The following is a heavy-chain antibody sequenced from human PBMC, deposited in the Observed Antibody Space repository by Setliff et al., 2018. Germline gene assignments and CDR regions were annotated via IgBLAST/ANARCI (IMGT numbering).Heavy chain of an antibody. CDR3: ARPGDCVDGVCYNTDAFDI. D-gene: IGHD2-8*01. CDR2: FHSSGYT. CDR1: GGSISNHY. Sequence: PSETLSLTCIASGGSISNHYWSWIRQPPGKGLEWIGYFHSSGYTKYNPSLRSRVMISGDTSKQQFSLRLTSVTAADTAVYYCARPGDCVDGVCYNTDAFDIWGQGTMVTVSS. V-gene: IGHV4-59*11. J-gene: IGHJ3*02.